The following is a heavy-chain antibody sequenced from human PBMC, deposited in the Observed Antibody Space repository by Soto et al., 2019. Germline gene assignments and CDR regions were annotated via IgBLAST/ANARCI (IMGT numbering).Heavy chain of an antibody. CDR3: AKTSEAEGVVDFDY. CDR1: GGSISSSNW. CDR2: IYHSGST. V-gene: IGHV4-4*02. J-gene: IGHJ4*02. Sequence: SETLSLTCAVSGGSISSSNWWSWVRQPPGKGLEWIGEIYHSGSTYYADSVKGRFTISRDNSKNTLYLQMNSLRAEDTAVYYCAKTSEAEGVVDFDYWGQGTLVTVSS. D-gene: IGHD2-15*01.